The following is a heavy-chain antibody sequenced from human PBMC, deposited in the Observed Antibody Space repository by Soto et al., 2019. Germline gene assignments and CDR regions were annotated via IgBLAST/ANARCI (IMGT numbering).Heavy chain of an antibody. CDR2: ISWDDDK. CDR3: AHCNVAGSYQYYFQF. CDR1: GFTVTTTGVG. J-gene: IGHJ4*02. D-gene: IGHD1-26*01. Sequence: QITLKESGPTLVKPTQTLTLTCTLSGFTVTTTGVGVGWIRQPPGKALEWLALISWDDDKRYGPSLNSRLTITKDTSKNQVVLTMTNVDPVDTATYYCAHCNVAGSYQYYFQFWGQGALVTVSS. V-gene: IGHV2-5*05.